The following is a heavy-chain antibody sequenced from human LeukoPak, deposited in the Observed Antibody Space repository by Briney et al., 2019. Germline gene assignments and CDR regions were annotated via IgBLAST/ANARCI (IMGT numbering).Heavy chain of an antibody. J-gene: IGHJ4*02. CDR2: ISASGSHI. D-gene: IGHD1-1*01. CDR1: GFPFSSYS. Sequence: GGSLRLPCAASGFPFSSYSMNWVRQAPGKGLEWVSYISASGSHIYYLDSVKGRFTVSRDNAMNSLFLQMDRPRAEDTAVYYCVRVKGTYFDFWGEGDLVTVSS. CDR3: VRVKGTYFDF. V-gene: IGHV3-48*01.